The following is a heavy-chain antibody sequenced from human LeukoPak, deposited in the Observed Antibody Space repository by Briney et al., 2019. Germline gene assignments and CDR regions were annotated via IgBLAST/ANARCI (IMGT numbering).Heavy chain of an antibody. CDR1: GFTFSSYG. Sequence: GKSLRLSCAASGFTFSSYGMHWVRQAPGKGLEWVALISYDGSNNYYADSVKGRFTISRDNSKNTLYLQMNSLRAEDTAVYYCAKVDTAMVPGDYFDYWGQGTLVTVSS. CDR3: AKVDTAMVPGDYFDY. CDR2: ISYDGSNN. V-gene: IGHV3-30*18. J-gene: IGHJ4*02. D-gene: IGHD5-18*01.